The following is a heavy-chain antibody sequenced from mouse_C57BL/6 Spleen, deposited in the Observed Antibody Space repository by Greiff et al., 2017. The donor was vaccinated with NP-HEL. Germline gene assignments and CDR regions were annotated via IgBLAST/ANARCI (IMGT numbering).Heavy chain of an antibody. V-gene: IGHV5-17*01. CDR1: GFTFSDYG. CDR2: ISSGSSTI. D-gene: IGHD3-1*01. CDR3: ARARILPRMDY. Sequence: EVHLVESGGGLVKPGGSLKLSCAASGFTFSDYGMHWVRQAPEKGLEWVAYISSGSSTIYYADTVKGRFTISRDNAKNTLFLQMTSLRSEDTAMYYCARARILPRMDYWGQGTSVTVSS. J-gene: IGHJ4*01.